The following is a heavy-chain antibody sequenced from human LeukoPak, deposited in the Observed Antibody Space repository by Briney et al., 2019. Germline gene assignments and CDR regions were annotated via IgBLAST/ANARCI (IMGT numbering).Heavy chain of an antibody. CDR3: ARAGYRSSWTLGY. CDR1: GFTFSSYW. D-gene: IGHD6-13*01. J-gene: IGHJ4*02. CDR2: IKQDGSEK. Sequence: PGGSLRLSCAASGFTFSSYWMSWVRQAPGKGLEWVANIKQDGSEKYNVASVKGRFTISRDNAKNSLYLQMNSLRAEGTAVYYCARAGYRSSWTLGYWGQGTLVTVSS. V-gene: IGHV3-7*01.